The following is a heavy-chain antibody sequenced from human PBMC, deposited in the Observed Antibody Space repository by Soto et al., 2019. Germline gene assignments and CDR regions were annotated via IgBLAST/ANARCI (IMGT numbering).Heavy chain of an antibody. D-gene: IGHD3-10*01. J-gene: IGHJ4*02. CDR3: AKVGGVSGTDRFGEFLVEEIDY. V-gene: IGHV3-23*01. CDR2: ISGSGGST. Sequence: PGGSLRLSCAASGFTFSSYAMSWVRQAPGKGLEWVSAISGSGGSTYYADSVKGRFTISRDNSKNTLYLQMNSLRAEDTAVYYCAKVGGVSGTDRFGEFLVEEIDYWGQGTLVTVSS. CDR1: GFTFSSYA.